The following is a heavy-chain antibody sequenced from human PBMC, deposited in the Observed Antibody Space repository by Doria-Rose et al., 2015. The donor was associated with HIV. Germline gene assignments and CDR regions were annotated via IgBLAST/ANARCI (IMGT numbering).Heavy chain of an antibody. V-gene: IGHV2-26*01. CDR1: GVSLSSPGMG. J-gene: IGHJ4*02. CDR3: ARIKSSRWYHKYYFDF. Sequence: QVTLKESGPVLVKPTETLTLDCTVSGVSLSSPGMGVSWIRQPPGKALEWLASIFSDDERSYKTSLKSRLTISRGTSKRQVVLTMTDMDPVDTATYYCARIKSSRWYHKYYFDFWGQGTLVIVSA. CDR2: IFSDDER. D-gene: IGHD6-13*01.